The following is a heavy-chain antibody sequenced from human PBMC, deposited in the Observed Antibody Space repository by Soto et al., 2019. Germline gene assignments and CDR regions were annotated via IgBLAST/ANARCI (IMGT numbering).Heavy chain of an antibody. D-gene: IGHD2-21*02. CDR3: TTNSKEGAYCGGDCYSPVYYYYYGMDV. Sequence: GGSLRLSCAASGFTFSNAWMNWVRQAPGKGLEWVGRIKSKTDGGTTDYAAPVKGSFTISRNDSKNTLYLQMNSLKTEDTAVYYCTTNSKEGAYCGGDCYSPVYYYYYGMDVWGQGTTVTVSS. CDR2: IKSKTDGGTT. V-gene: IGHV3-15*07. J-gene: IGHJ6*02. CDR1: GFTFSNAW.